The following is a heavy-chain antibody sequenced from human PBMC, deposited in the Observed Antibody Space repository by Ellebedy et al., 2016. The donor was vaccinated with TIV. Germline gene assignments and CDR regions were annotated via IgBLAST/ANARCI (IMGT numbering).Heavy chain of an antibody. D-gene: IGHD4-23*01. CDR3: ARDRWPYFFDC. Sequence: GESLKISCVASGFSFSSYGMHLVRQAPGKGLEWVAFIRTDGINKFYTESVEGRFTISRDNVKNIVHLQTNSLRAEDTAVYYCARDRWPYFFDCWGQGTLVTVSS. V-gene: IGHV3-30*02. CDR1: GFSFSSYG. CDR2: IRTDGINK. J-gene: IGHJ4*02.